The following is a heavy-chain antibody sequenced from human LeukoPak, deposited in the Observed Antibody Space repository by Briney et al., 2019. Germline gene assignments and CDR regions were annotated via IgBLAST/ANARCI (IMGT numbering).Heavy chain of an antibody. CDR3: TAGLYDTGGVDH. D-gene: IGHD3-22*01. J-gene: IGHJ4*02. CDR1: GFIFTNAW. Sequence: SGGSLRLSCTASGFIFTNAWMTWVRQAPGKGLEWVGRGRGTKDYAAPVKDRFSISRDNSKNTLYLVMINLKTEDTAVYYCTAGLYDTGGVDHWGQGTLVTVSS. CDR2: GRGTK. V-gene: IGHV3-66*01.